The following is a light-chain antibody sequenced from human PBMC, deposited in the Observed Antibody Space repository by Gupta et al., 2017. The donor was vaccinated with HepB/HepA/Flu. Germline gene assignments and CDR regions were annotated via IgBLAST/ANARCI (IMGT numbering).Light chain of an antibody. J-gene: IGKJ4*01. V-gene: IGKV3-11*01. Sequence: TVLTQSPATLSLSPGESATLSCRASQSVSSYLAWYQQKPGQAPRLLIYDASNRATGIPARFSGSGSGTDFTLTISSLEPEDFAVYYCQHRSNWSFTFGGGTKVEIK. CDR2: DAS. CDR1: QSVSSY. CDR3: QHRSNWSFT.